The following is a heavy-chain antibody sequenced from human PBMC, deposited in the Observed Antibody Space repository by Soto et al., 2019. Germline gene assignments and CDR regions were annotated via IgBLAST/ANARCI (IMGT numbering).Heavy chain of an antibody. J-gene: IGHJ4*02. CDR2: TNHSGST. V-gene: IGHV4-34*01. CDR3: ARVEYGDYSFDY. D-gene: IGHD4-17*01. Sequence: SETLSLTCAVYGGSFSGYYWSWIRQPPGKGLEWIGETNHSGSTNYNPSLKSRVTISVDTSKNQFSLKLSSVTAADTAVYYCARVEYGDYSFDYWGQGTLVTVSS. CDR1: GGSFSGYY.